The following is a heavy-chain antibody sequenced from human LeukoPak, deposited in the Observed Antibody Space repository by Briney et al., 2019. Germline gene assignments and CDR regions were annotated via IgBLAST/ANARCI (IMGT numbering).Heavy chain of an antibody. Sequence: SETLSLTCIVSGGSISSGNFYWGWIRQPPGKGLEWIGSIYFSENTYYNPSLKSRVTISVDTSKNHFSLTLNSVTAADTAVYYCARYDYVWGRFDYWGQGTLVTVSS. CDR2: IYFSENT. CDR3: ARYDYVWGRFDY. CDR1: GGSISSGNFY. V-gene: IGHV4-39*02. D-gene: IGHD3-16*01. J-gene: IGHJ4*02.